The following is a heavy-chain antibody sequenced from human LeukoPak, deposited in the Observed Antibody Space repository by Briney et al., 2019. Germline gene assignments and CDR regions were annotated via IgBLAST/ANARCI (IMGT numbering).Heavy chain of an antibody. CDR1: GFTFRAYA. Sequence: QSGGSLRLSCAASGFTFRAYAMHRVRQAPGKGLEWLAVISNDGTIQYYADSVKGRFTISRDNSRNIMNLQTDSLRPEDTALYYCARAMVRGVIPYWGQGTLVTVSS. CDR2: ISNDGTIQ. V-gene: IGHV3-30*04. J-gene: IGHJ4*02. CDR3: ARAMVRGVIPY. D-gene: IGHD3-10*01.